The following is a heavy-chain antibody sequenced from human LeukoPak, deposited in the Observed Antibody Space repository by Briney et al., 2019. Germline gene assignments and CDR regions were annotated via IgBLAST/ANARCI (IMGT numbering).Heavy chain of an antibody. D-gene: IGHD3-22*01. CDR2: IYYSGST. CDR1: GGSISSGGYY. CDR3: ARANYYDSSGYFWFDY. V-gene: IGHV4-31*03. J-gene: IGHJ4*02. Sequence: SETLSLTCTVSGGSISSGGYYWSWIRQHPGKGLEWIGYIYYSGSTYYNPSLKSRVTISVDTSKNQFSLKLSSVTAADTAVYYCARANYYDSSGYFWFDYWGQGILVTVSS.